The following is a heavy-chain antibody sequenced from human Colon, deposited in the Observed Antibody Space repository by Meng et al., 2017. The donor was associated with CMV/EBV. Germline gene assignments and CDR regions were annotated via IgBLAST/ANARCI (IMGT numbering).Heavy chain of an antibody. J-gene: IGHJ4*02. D-gene: IGHD2-15*01. Sequence: CKASAYAFTSHASRWVRQAHGQRLGWMGWVDCGNGNTRYSQKFQDRVIITRDTSATTVYMELSSLKSEDTAVYYCAREPPLGGYFDYWGQGTLVTVSS. CDR3: AREPPLGGYFDY. V-gene: IGHV1-3*01. CDR2: VDCGNGNT. CDR1: AYAFTSHA.